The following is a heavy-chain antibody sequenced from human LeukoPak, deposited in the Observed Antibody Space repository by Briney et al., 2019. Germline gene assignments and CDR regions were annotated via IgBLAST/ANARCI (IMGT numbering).Heavy chain of an antibody. J-gene: IGHJ6*02. CDR3: ARTNYDFWSGYYTGYYYYGMDV. CDR1: GGSISSGGYS. D-gene: IGHD3-3*01. Sequence: SETLSLTCAVSGGSISSGGYSWSWIRQPPGKGLEWIGYIYHSGSTYYNPSLKSRVTISVDRSKNQFSLKLSSVTAADTAVYYCARTNYDFWSGYYTGYYYYGMDVWGQGTTVTVSS. CDR2: IYHSGST. V-gene: IGHV4-30-2*01.